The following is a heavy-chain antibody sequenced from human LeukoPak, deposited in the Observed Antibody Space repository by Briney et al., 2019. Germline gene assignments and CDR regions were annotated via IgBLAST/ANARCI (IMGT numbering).Heavy chain of an antibody. CDR1: GDSVSINSAA. J-gene: IGHJ1*01. D-gene: IGHD6-6*01. CDR3: ARGYTSSSVGYFQH. CDR2: TYYRSKWYN. Sequence: SQTLSLTCAISGDSVSINSAAWNWVRQSPSGCLEWLGRTYYRSKWYNDYAVSVKSRITINPDTSKNQFSLQLNAVTPEDTAVYYCARGYTSSSVGYFQHWGQGTLVPVSS. V-gene: IGHV6-1*01.